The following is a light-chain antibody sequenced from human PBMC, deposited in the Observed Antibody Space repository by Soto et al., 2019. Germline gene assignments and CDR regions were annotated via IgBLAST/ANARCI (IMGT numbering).Light chain of an antibody. CDR2: GAS. Sequence: EIVLTQSPGTLSLSPGERATLSCRASESVSSSYLAWYQQKPGQAPRLLIFGASSRATGTPARFSGSGSGTDFTLTISRMEPEDVAVYYCKQYGSSPTWTFGQGTEVEIK. CDR3: KQYGSSPTWT. V-gene: IGKV3-20*01. J-gene: IGKJ1*01. CDR1: ESVSSSY.